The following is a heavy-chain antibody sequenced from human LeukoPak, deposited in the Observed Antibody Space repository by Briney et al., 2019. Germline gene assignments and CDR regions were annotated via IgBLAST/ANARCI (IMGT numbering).Heavy chain of an antibody. D-gene: IGHD6-6*01. Sequence: ASVKVSCKASGGTFSSYAISWVRQAPGQGLEWMGGIIPIFGTANYAQKFQGRVTITADESTSTAYMELSSLRSEDTAVYYCARGAFDRLEYSSYRSFDYWGQGTLVTVSS. CDR3: ARGAFDRLEYSSYRSFDY. CDR1: GGTFSSYA. V-gene: IGHV1-69*13. CDR2: IIPIFGTA. J-gene: IGHJ4*02.